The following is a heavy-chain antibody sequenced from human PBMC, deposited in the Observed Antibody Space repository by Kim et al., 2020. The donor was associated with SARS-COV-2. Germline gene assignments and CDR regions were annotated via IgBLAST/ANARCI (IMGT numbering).Heavy chain of an antibody. D-gene: IGHD3-3*01. CDR2: T. J-gene: IGHJ4*02. CDR3: AREPGVGYYLDY. V-gene: IGHV1-46*01. Sequence: TRYAPKFQGGVTMTRDTSTSTVYMELSSLRSEDTAVYFCAREPGVGYYLDYWGQGTLVTVSS.